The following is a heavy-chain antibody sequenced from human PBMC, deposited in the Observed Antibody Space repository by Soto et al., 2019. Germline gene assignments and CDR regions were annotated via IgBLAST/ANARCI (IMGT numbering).Heavy chain of an antibody. Sequence: QIHLVQSGGEVKKPGASVKVSCKTSGYTFTTYGISWVRQAPGQGLEWMVWITPFNDNTNYAQNLQGRVTMTTDTSTNTAYLELRSLPADDTAVYYCARTDKGDYVPPLDNWGQGTLVTVSS. CDR1: GYTFTTYG. J-gene: IGHJ4*02. D-gene: IGHD4-17*01. CDR2: ITPFNDNT. CDR3: ARTDKGDYVPPLDN. V-gene: IGHV1-18*01.